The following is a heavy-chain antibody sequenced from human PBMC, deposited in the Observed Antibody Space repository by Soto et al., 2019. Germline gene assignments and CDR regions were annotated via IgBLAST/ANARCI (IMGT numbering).Heavy chain of an antibody. V-gene: IGHV3-23*01. J-gene: IGHJ5*02. Sequence: EVQLLEFGGGLVQPGGSLRLSCAASGFTFSSYAMSWVRQAPGKGLEWVSGISGSGGSTYYADSVKGRFTISRDNSKNTLYLQMNSLRAEDTAVYYCAKMYCSSTGCPIDPWGQGTLVTVSS. CDR2: ISGSGGST. D-gene: IGHD2-2*01. CDR3: AKMYCSSTGCPIDP. CDR1: GFTFSSYA.